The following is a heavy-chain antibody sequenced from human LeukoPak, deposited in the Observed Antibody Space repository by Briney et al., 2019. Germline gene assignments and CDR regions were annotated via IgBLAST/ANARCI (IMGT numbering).Heavy chain of an antibody. D-gene: IGHD2-15*01. J-gene: IGHJ3*02. V-gene: IGHV3-74*01. CDR1: GFTFSSYG. CDR2: INSDGSST. CDR3: ARDAPYCSGGSCYSDAFDI. Sequence: GGSLRLSCAASGFTFSSYGMHWVRQAPGKGLEWVSRINSDGSSTSYADSVKGRFTISRDNAKNTLYLQMNSLRAEDTAVYYCARDAPYCSGGSCYSDAFDIWGQGTMVTVSS.